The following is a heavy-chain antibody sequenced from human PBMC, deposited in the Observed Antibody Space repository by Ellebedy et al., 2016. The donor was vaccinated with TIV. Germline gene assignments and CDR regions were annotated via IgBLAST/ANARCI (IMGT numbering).Heavy chain of an antibody. V-gene: IGHV3-74*01. J-gene: IGHJ4*02. CDR3: SKDLTGYSLYYFES. Sequence: GGSLRLSXAASGFTFSSYWMHWVRQAPGKGLVLVSRINNDGSSTNYADSVKGRFTISRDNANNSLILQMNSLRVEDTVLYYCSKDLTGYSLYYFESWGQGTLVTVSS. D-gene: IGHD5-12*01. CDR2: INNDGSST. CDR1: GFTFSSYW.